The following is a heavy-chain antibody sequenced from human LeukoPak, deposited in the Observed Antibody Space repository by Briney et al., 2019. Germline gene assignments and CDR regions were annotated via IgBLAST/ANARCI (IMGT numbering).Heavy chain of an antibody. J-gene: IGHJ4*02. Sequence: PSETLSLTCTVSGGSISSYYWSWIRQPPGKGLEWIGYIYYSGSTTYNPSLKSRVTISVDTSKNQFSLKLNSVTAADTAVYYCARDLPNWGFDSWGQGTLVTVSS. CDR3: ARDLPNWGFDS. V-gene: IGHV4-59*01. CDR1: GGSISSYY. CDR2: IYYSGST. D-gene: IGHD7-27*01.